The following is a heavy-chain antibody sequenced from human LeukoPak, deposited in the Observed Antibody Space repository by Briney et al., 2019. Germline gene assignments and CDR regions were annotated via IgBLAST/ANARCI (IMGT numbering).Heavy chain of an antibody. CDR3: ARSGQIRRDGYKGSDY. CDR2: INPSGGST. Sequence: ASVKVSCKASGYTFTGYYMHWVRQAPGQGLEWMGIINPSGGSTSYAQKFQGRVTMTRDMSTSTVYMELSSLRSEDTAVYYCARSGQIRRDGYKGSDYWGQGTLVTVSS. V-gene: IGHV1-46*01. D-gene: IGHD5-24*01. J-gene: IGHJ4*02. CDR1: GYTFTGYY.